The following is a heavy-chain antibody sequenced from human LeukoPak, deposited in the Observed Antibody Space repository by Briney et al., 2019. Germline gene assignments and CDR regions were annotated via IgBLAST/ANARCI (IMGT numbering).Heavy chain of an antibody. V-gene: IGHV1-24*01. CDR2: FNPEDGEG. CDR1: GYTLTELS. CDR3: ATQWLVRGLGCYFDY. Sequence: GASVKVSCKVSGYTLTELSMHWVRQAPGKGLEWMGGFNPEDGEGIYAQKLQGRVTMTEDTSTDTAYMELSSLRSEDTAVYYCATQWLVRGLGCYFDYWGQGTLVTVSS. D-gene: IGHD6-19*01. J-gene: IGHJ4*02.